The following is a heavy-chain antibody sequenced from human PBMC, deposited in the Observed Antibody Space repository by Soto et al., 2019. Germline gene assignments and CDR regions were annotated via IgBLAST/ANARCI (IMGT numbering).Heavy chain of an antibody. CDR1: GGSISSYY. J-gene: IGHJ3*02. D-gene: IGHD3-3*01. Sequence: QVQLQESGPGLVKPSETLSLTCTVSGGSISSYYWSWIRQPPGKGLEWIGYIYYSGSTNYNPSLKRRVTISVDTSKNQFSLKLSSVTAADTAVYYCARDGNFGVPYDAFDIWGQGTMVTVSS. V-gene: IGHV4-59*01. CDR2: IYYSGST. CDR3: ARDGNFGVPYDAFDI.